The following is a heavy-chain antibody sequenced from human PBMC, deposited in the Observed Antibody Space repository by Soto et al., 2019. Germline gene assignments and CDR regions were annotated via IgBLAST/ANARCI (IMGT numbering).Heavy chain of an antibody. CDR3: ARNMDYGYYFGY. CDR1: GGSFSGYY. Sequence: QVQLQQWGAGLLKPSETLSLTCAVYGGSFSGYYWSWIRQPPGKGLEWIGEINHSGSTNYNPSLKSRVTISVDKSKNQFSLKLSSVTAADTAVYYCARNMDYGYYFGYWGQGTMVTVSS. J-gene: IGHJ4*02. V-gene: IGHV4-34*01. D-gene: IGHD4-17*01. CDR2: INHSGST.